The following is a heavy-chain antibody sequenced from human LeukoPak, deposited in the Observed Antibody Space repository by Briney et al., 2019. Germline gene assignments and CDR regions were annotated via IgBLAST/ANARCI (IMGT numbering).Heavy chain of an antibody. CDR2: INHRGTT. CDR3: ARSWAGMYYPFYYFDY. V-gene: IGHV4-34*01. CDR1: GDSFSGYY. Sequence: PSETLSLTCAVYGDSFSGYYWSWIRQPPGKGLEWIAEINHRGTTHYNPSLKSRVNISADTSKNQFSLHLDSVTAADTAVYYCARSWAGMYYPFYYFDYWGQGTLVSASS. J-gene: IGHJ4*02. D-gene: IGHD1-26*01.